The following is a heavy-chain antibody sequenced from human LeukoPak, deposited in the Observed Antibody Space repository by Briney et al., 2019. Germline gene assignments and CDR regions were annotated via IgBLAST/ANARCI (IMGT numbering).Heavy chain of an antibody. J-gene: IGHJ4*02. Sequence: SETLSLTCTVSGGSISIYYWNWIRQPAGKGLEWIGRIYSSGSTNYNPSLKSRVTMSVDTSKNQFSLKLSSVTAADTAVYYCARKSGGVVPFDYWGQGTLVTVSS. CDR3: ARKSGGVVPFDY. CDR1: GGSISIYY. V-gene: IGHV4-4*07. D-gene: IGHD3-3*01. CDR2: IYSSGST.